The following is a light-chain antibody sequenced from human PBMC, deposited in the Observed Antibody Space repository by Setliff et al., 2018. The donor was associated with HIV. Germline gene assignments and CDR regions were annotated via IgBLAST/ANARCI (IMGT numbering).Light chain of an antibody. CDR3: QQPASFPIT. Sequence: DIQMTQSPSFVSASVGDRVTITCRPSQNMDRWLAWYQQKAGKAPSLLVYAASKLRSGVPSRFSGSDSGTDFTLTISSLQPEDSATYYCQQPASFPITFGQGTRLEIK. CDR1: QNMDRW. V-gene: IGKV1-12*01. J-gene: IGKJ5*01. CDR2: AAS.